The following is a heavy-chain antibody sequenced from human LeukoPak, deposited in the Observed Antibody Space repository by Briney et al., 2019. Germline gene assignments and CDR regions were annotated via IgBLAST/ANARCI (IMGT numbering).Heavy chain of an antibody. CDR2: IIPILDIA. CDR1: GGTFSSYA. CDR3: ARGVSFRDGYNSALGNPFDY. Sequence: SVKVSCKASGGTFSSYAISWVRQAPGQGLEWMGRIIPILDIANYAQKFQGRVTITADKSTSTAYMELSSLRSEDTAVYYCARGVSFRDGYNSALGNPFDYWGQGTLVTVSS. D-gene: IGHD5-24*01. J-gene: IGHJ4*02. V-gene: IGHV1-69*04.